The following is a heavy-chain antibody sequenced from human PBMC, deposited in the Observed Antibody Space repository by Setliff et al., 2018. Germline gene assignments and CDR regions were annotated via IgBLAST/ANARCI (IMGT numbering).Heavy chain of an antibody. V-gene: IGHV4-39*07. D-gene: IGHD3-10*01. Sequence: PSETLSLTCNVSGGSVSSTSHYWGWIRQPPGKGMEWIGSVYYSGYTYYNPSLQSRVTISVDTSKNQFSLILRSVTAADTAVYYCARVDFTMIQGVLGLWGQGTLVTVSS. CDR2: VYYSGYT. CDR1: GGSVSSTSHY. CDR3: ARVDFTMIQGVLGL. J-gene: IGHJ1*01.